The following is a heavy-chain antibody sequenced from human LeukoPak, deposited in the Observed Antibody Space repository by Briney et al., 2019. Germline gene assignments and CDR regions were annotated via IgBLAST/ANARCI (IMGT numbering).Heavy chain of an antibody. Sequence: GGSLRLSCVASGFTFSSYSMNWIRQAPGKGLEWVANINPDGREKSYVDSVKGRFTISRDNAKDSLYLQMNSLRAEDTAVYYCARSRRVGTSPFYGTDVWGQGTTVTVSS. J-gene: IGHJ6*02. D-gene: IGHD5-12*01. CDR2: INPDGREK. CDR1: GFTFSSYS. V-gene: IGHV3-7*04. CDR3: ARSRRVGTSPFYGTDV.